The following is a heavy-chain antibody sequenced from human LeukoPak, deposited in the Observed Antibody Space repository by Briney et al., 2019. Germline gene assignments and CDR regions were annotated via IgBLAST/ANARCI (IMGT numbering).Heavy chain of an antibody. CDR3: ARGLAVAGYYYGMDV. Sequence: GGPLRLSCAASGFTFSSYAMHWVRQAPGKGLEWVAVISYDGSNKYYADSVKGRFTISRDNSKNTLYLQMNSLRAEDTAVYYCARGLAVAGYYYGMDVWGQGTTVTVSS. D-gene: IGHD6-19*01. CDR2: ISYDGSNK. V-gene: IGHV3-30-3*01. CDR1: GFTFSSYA. J-gene: IGHJ6*02.